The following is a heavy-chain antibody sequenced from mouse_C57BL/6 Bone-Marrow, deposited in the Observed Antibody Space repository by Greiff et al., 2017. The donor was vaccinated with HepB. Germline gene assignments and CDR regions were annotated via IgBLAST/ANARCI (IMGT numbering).Heavy chain of an antibody. V-gene: IGHV1-72*01. CDR1: GYTFTSYW. Sequence: QVQLQQPGAELVKPGASVKLSCKASGYTFTSYWMHWVKQRPGRGLEWIGRIDPNSGGTKYNEKFKSKATLTVDKPSSTAYMPLSSLTSEDSAVSYCARIGDGYFGYFDVWGTGTTVTVSS. J-gene: IGHJ1*03. D-gene: IGHD2-3*01. CDR2: IDPNSGGT. CDR3: ARIGDGYFGYFDV.